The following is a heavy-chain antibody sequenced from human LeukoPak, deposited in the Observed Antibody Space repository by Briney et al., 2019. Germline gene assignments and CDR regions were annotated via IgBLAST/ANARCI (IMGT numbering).Heavy chain of an antibody. V-gene: IGHV3-7*01. CDR2: IKQDGSQR. Sequence: GGSLRLSCTASGFTFSDYWMTWVRQAPGKGPEWVANIKQDGSQRYVDSVRGRFTISRDNAKNSLFLQMNGLRAEDTAVYYCARDHNYAFDNWGQGTLVSVAS. D-gene: IGHD1-1*01. CDR3: ARDHNYAFDN. CDR1: GFTFSDYW. J-gene: IGHJ4*02.